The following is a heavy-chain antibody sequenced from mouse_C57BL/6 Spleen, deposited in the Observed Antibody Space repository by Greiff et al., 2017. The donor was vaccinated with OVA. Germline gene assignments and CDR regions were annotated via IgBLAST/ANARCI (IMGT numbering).Heavy chain of an antibody. CDR2: IDPSDSYT. J-gene: IGHJ3*01. D-gene: IGHD2-4*01. Sequence: QVQLQQPGAELVMPGASVKLSCKASGYTFTSYWMHWVKQRPGQGLEWIGEIDPSDSYTNYNQQFKGKSTLTVDKSSSTAYMQLSSLTSEDSAVYYCARIYYDYEGFAYWGQGTLVTVSA. V-gene: IGHV1-69*01. CDR3: ARIYYDYEGFAY. CDR1: GYTFTSYW.